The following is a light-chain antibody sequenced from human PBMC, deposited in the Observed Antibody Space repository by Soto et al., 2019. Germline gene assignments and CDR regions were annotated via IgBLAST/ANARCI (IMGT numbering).Light chain of an antibody. V-gene: IGKV3-11*01. CDR1: PSVTNY. Sequence: VLKHSPGTLSLSPCERATLSCRASPSVTNYLAWYQQKPGQAPRLVIYGAFNRATGIPARFSGSGSGTDFTLTISSLEPEDFAVYYCQQRNIWPPVTFGQGTRLEIK. J-gene: IGKJ5*01. CDR2: GAF. CDR3: QQRNIWPPVT.